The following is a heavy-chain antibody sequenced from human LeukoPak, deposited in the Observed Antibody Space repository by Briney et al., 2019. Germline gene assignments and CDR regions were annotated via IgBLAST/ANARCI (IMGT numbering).Heavy chain of an antibody. J-gene: IGHJ4*02. Sequence: SETLSLTCTVSGGSISSGDYYWSWIRQPPGKGLEWIGYIYYSGSTYYNPSLKSRVTTSVDTSKNQFSLKLSSVTAADTAVYYCACREEGPDGFGELLPFYWGQGTLVTVSS. CDR1: GGSISSGDYY. CDR2: IYYSGST. CDR3: ACREEGPDGFGELLPFY. V-gene: IGHV4-30-4*01. D-gene: IGHD3-10*01.